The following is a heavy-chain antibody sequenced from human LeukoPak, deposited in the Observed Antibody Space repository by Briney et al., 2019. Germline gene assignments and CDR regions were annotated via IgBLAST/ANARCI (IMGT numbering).Heavy chain of an antibody. CDR1: GYTFSSYS. CDR3: ARGRSGYGPFDAFDI. V-gene: IGHV3-23*01. J-gene: IGHJ3*02. Sequence: GGSLRLSCTASGYTFSSYSMTWVRQAPGKGLEWVSAISGSGVNTYYADSVKGRFAASRGNSKNTLYLQMNSLRAEDTAVYYCARGRSGYGPFDAFDIWGQGTWVTISS. CDR2: ISGSGVNT. D-gene: IGHD3-22*01.